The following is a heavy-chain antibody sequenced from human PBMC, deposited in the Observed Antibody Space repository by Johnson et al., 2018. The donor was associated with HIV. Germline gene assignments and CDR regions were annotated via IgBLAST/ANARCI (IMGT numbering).Heavy chain of an antibody. J-gene: IGHJ3*01. CDR3: ARGREDF. CDR2: ISGTSCHM. V-gene: IGHV3-11*04. Sequence: QVQLVESGGGLVKPGGSLRLSCAASGFTFSDYYMTWIRQAPGKGLEWISYISGTSCHMSYADSVKGRFTISRDNAKNSLYLRMNSLRVDDTAMYYCARGREDFRGQGTMVTVSS. D-gene: IGHD1-26*01. CDR1: GFTFSDYY.